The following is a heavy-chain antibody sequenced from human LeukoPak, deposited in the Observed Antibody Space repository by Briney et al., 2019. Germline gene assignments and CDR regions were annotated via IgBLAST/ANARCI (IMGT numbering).Heavy chain of an antibody. CDR3: ASLRRYYDILTGYYTGNDWFDP. J-gene: IGHJ5*02. Sequence: LETLSLTCAVYGGSFSGYYWSWIRQPPGKGLEWIGEINHSGSTNYNPSLKSRVTISVDTSKDQFSLKLSSVTAADTAVYYCASLRRYYDILTGYYTGNDWFDPWGQGTLVTVSS. CDR2: INHSGST. D-gene: IGHD3-9*01. V-gene: IGHV4-34*01. CDR1: GGSFSGYY.